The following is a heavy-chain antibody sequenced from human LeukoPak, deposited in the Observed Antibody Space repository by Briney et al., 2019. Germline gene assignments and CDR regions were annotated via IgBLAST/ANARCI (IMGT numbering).Heavy chain of an antibody. J-gene: IGHJ4*02. CDR3: ARPMKKGELLYMLGY. CDR1: GYTFIAYH. Sequence: GASVKVSCKTSGYTFIAYHIHWVRQAPGQGLEWMGWINPNTGGTNYAQKFQGRVTMTRDTSISTAYMELSRLRSDDTAVYYCARPMKKGELLYMLGYWGQGTLVTVSS. CDR2: INPNTGGT. D-gene: IGHD3-10*01. V-gene: IGHV1-2*02.